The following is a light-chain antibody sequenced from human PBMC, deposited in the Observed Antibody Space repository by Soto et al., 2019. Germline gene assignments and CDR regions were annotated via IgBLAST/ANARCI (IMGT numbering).Light chain of an antibody. CDR3: QQYYSTPPT. CDR1: QSVSSSY. CDR2: GAS. J-gene: IGKJ1*01. V-gene: IGKV3-20*01. Sequence: EIVLTQSPGTLSLSPGERATLSCRASQSVSSSYLAWYQQKPGQAPRLLIYGASSRATGIPDRFSGSGSGTDFTLTISSLQAEDVALYYCQQYYSTPPTFGQGTKVDI.